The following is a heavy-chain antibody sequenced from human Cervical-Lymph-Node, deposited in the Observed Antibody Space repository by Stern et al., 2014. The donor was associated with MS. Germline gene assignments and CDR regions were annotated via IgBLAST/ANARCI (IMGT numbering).Heavy chain of an antibody. CDR1: GYTFTGYY. D-gene: IGHD6-19*01. CDR3: ARDIAVAEYGMAV. J-gene: IGHJ6*02. CDR2: INPNRGST. V-gene: IGHV1-2*04. Sequence: VQLVESGGEVKKPGGSVKVSCEASGYTFTGYYMHWVRQAPGQGLEWVGWINPNRGSTNHAQKVQGCVTMTRDTSISTAYMELSRLRSDDTAVYYCARDIAVAEYGMAVWGQGTTVTVSS.